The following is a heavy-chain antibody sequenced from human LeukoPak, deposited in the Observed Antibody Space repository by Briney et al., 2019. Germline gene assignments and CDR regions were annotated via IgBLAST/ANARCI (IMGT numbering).Heavy chain of an antibody. J-gene: IGHJ3*01. CDR3: VRCSVIASRRGDDAFDV. Sequence: ASVKVSCKASGYTFTKYGITWVRQAPGQGLEWMGWSSSNNGNTYYAREFQGRVTMTTDTSTNTAYLDLGTLRSDDTAVYYCVRCSVIASRRGDDAFDVWGQGTMVTISS. D-gene: IGHD6-6*01. V-gene: IGHV1-18*01. CDR2: SSSNNGNT. CDR1: GYTFTKYG.